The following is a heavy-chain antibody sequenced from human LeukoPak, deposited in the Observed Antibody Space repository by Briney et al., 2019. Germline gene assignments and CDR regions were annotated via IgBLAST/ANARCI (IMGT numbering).Heavy chain of an antibody. Sequence: GGSLRLSCAVSGITLSNCGMSWVRQAPGKGLEWGAGISDSGGRTNYADSVKGRFTISRDNPKNTLYLQMNSLRPEDTAVYFCAKRGVVIRVILVGFHKEAYYFDSWGQGVLVTVSS. V-gene: IGHV3-23*01. CDR1: GITLSNCG. J-gene: IGHJ4*02. D-gene: IGHD3-22*01. CDR2: ISDSGGRT. CDR3: AKRGVVIRVILVGFHKEAYYFDS.